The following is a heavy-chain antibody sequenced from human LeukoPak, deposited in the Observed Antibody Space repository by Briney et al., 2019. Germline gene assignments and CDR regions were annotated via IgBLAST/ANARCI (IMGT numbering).Heavy chain of an antibody. CDR2: INHSGST. V-gene: IGHV4-34*01. Sequence: SETLSLTCAVYGGSFSGYYWSWIRQPPGKGLEWIGEINHSGSTNYNPSLKSRVIISVDTSKNQFSLKLSSVTAADTAVYYCARETVSVGVDYWGQGTLVTVSS. D-gene: IGHD4-17*01. CDR3: ARETVSVGVDY. CDR1: GGSFSGYY. J-gene: IGHJ4*02.